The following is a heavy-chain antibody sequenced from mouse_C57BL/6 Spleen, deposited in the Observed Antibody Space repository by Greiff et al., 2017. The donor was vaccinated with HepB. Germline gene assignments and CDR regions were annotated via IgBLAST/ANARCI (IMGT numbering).Heavy chain of an antibody. CDR1: GFTFSDYG. D-gene: IGHD1-1*01. CDR2: ISSGSSTI. CDR3: AVYYGSSYDWYFDV. J-gene: IGHJ1*03. Sequence: EVHLVESGGGLVKPGGSLKLSCAASGFTFSDYGMHWVRQAPEKGLEWVAYISSGSSTIYYADTVKGRFTISRDNAKNTLFLQMTSLRSEDTAMYYCAVYYGSSYDWYFDVWGTGTTVTVSS. V-gene: IGHV5-17*01.